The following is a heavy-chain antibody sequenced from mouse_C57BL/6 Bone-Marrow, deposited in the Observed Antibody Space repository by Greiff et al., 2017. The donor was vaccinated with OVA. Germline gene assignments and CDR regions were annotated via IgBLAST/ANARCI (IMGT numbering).Heavy chain of an antibody. Sequence: QVQLQQSGAELARPGASVKLSCKASGYTFTSYGISWVKQRTGQGLEWIGEIYPRSGNTYYNEKFKGKATLTADKSSSTAYMELRSLTSEDSAVYFCARGSPRFAYWGQGTLVTVSA. CDR2: IYPRSGNT. CDR1: GYTFTSYG. J-gene: IGHJ3*01. V-gene: IGHV1-81*01. CDR3: ARGSPRFAY.